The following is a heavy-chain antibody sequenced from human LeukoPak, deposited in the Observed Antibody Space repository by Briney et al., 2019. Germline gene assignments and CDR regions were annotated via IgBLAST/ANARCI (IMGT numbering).Heavy chain of an antibody. D-gene: IGHD1-26*01. J-gene: IGHJ4*02. CDR3: AKDRVGRIPLPIDY. CDR2: ISGSGGST. Sequence: GGSLRLSCAASGFTFSSYGMSWVRQAPGKGLEWVSAISGSGGSTYYADSVKGRFTISRDNSKNTLYLQMNSLRAEDTAVYYCAKDRVGRIPLPIDYWGQGTLVTVSS. V-gene: IGHV3-23*01. CDR1: GFTFSSYG.